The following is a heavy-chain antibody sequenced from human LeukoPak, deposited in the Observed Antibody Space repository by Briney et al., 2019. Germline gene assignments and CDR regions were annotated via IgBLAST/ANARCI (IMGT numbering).Heavy chain of an antibody. CDR2: ISAYNGNT. Sequence: APVKVSCKASGYTFTSYAMNWVRQAPGQGLEWMGWISAYNGNTNYAQKLQGRVTMTTDTSTSTAYMELRSLRSDDTAVYYCAKSDYGGNSYAFDIWGQGTMVTVSS. V-gene: IGHV1-18*01. CDR1: GYTFTSYA. J-gene: IGHJ3*02. CDR3: AKSDYGGNSYAFDI. D-gene: IGHD4-23*01.